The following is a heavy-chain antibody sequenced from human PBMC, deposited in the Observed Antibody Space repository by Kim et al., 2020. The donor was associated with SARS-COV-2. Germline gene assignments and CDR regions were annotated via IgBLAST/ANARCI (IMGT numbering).Heavy chain of an antibody. Sequence: SVKVSCKASGGTFSSYAISWVRQAPGQGLEWMGRIIPILGIANYAQKFQGRVTITADKSTSTAYMELSSLRSEDTAVYYCARDLEYQYPGYWGQGTLVTVSS. CDR3: ARDLEYQYPGY. CDR1: GGTFSSYA. J-gene: IGHJ4*02. V-gene: IGHV1-69*04. D-gene: IGHD2-2*01. CDR2: IIPILGIA.